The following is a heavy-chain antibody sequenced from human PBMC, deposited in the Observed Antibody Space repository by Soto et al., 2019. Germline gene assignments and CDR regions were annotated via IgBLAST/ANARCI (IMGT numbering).Heavy chain of an antibody. Sequence: GGSLRLSCAASGFTFSSYGMHWVRQAPGKGLEWVAVIWYDGSNKYYADSVKGRFTISRDNSKNTLYLQMNSLRAEDTAVYYCAGGPRYCSGGSCYGEDYWGQGTLVTVSS. CDR2: IWYDGSNK. CDR3: AGGPRYCSGGSCYGEDY. D-gene: IGHD2-15*01. CDR1: GFTFSSYG. J-gene: IGHJ4*02. V-gene: IGHV3-33*01.